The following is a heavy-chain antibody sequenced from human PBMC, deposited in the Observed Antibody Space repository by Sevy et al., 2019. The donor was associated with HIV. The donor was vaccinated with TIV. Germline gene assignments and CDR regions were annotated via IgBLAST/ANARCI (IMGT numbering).Heavy chain of an antibody. CDR3: TKGMEFSLALNQVALTAFES. D-gene: IGHD3-16*02. J-gene: IGHJ4*02. CDR1: GGTFRNHI. V-gene: IGHV1-69*13. Sequence: ASVKVSCQTSGGTFRNHIINWVRQAPGHELEWVGGILPIFGTTNYAQNFRGRVTFIADDSTNTVYMELSSLRSDDTAFYYCTKGMEFSLALNQVALTAFESWGQGTLVTVSS. CDR2: ILPIFGTT.